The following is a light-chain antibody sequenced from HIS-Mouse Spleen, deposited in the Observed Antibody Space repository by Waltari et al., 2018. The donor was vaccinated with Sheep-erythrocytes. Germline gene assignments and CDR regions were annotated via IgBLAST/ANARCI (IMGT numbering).Light chain of an antibody. CDR1: HGIRND. J-gene: IGKJ2*01. Sequence: AIQMTPSPPSLSASVGDRVTITCRASHGIRNDLGWYQQKPGKAPKLLIYAASSLQSGVPSRFSGSGSGTDFTLTISSLQPEDFATYYCLQDYNYPYTFGQGTKLEIK. V-gene: IGKV1-6*01. CDR2: AAS. CDR3: LQDYNYPYT.